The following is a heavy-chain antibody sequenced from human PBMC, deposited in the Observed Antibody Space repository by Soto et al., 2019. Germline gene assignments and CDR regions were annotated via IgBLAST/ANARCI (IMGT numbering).Heavy chain of an antibody. D-gene: IGHD2-15*01. CDR2: ISPSTSHI. V-gene: IGHV3-21*01. CDR1: GFTFSSCT. Sequence: EVHLVESGGGLVKPGGSLRLSCAVSGFTFSSCTMNWVRQATGKGLEWVSSISPSTSHIYYADSVKGRFTISRDNAKNTLFLEMNSLRAEDTAVYYCSGCSGGACHQNYGMDIWGQGTTLTVSS. J-gene: IGHJ6*02. CDR3: SGCSGGACHQNYGMDI.